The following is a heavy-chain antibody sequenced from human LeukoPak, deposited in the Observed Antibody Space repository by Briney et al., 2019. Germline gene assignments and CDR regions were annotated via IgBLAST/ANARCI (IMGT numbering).Heavy chain of an antibody. CDR3: AKVGAYSSGWYAFEMAY. J-gene: IGHJ4*02. CDR2: ISYDGSNK. CDR1: GFTFSSYS. D-gene: IGHD6-19*01. V-gene: IGHV3-30*18. Sequence: GGPLRLSCAASGFTFSSYSMNWVRQAPGKGLEWVAVISYDGSNKYYADSVKGRFTISRDNSKNTLYMQMNSLRAEDTAVYYCAKVGAYSSGWYAFEMAYWGQGTLVTVSS.